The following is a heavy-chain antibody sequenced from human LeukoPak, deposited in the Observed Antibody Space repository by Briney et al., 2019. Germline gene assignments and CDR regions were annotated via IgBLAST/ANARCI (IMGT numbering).Heavy chain of an antibody. J-gene: IGHJ4*02. V-gene: IGHV1-46*04. Sequence: ASVKVSCKASGYSFTSYNIHWVRQAPGQGLEWKGIINPSGGSTGHAQTLQGRITMTRDTSTTAAYMELSRMRSGDAVVYYCRRGIWGDGYSSYFEYWGQGTLVTVSS. CDR1: GYSFTSYN. D-gene: IGHD5-18*01. CDR2: INPSGGST. CDR3: RRGIWGDGYSSYFEY.